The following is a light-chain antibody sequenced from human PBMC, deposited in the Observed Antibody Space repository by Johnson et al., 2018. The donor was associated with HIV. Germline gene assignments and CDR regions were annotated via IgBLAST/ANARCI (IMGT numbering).Light chain of an antibody. J-gene: IGLJ1*01. Sequence: HSVLTQPPSVSAAPGHNVTISCSGSSSNIGDSYISWYQQLPGAAPKLLIYENNKRPSGIPDRFSGSKSGTSATLGITGLQTGDEADYYCGTWNNSLSANYVFGTGTNVTAL. CDR1: SSNIGDSY. CDR2: ENN. CDR3: GTWNNSLSANYV. V-gene: IGLV1-51*02.